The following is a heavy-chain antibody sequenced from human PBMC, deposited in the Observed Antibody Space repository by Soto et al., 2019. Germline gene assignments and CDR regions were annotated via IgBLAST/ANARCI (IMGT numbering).Heavy chain of an antibody. J-gene: IGHJ5*02. CDR2: ISSSSSYI. D-gene: IGHD6-6*01. Sequence: EVQLVESGGGLVKPGGSLRLSCAPSGFTFSSYSMNWVRQAPGQGLEWVSSISSSSSYIYYADSVKGRFTISRDNAKSSLYLQMSSLRAEDTAVYYCARVFLIGAVSSWFDPWGQGTLVTVSS. V-gene: IGHV3-21*01. CDR3: ARVFLIGAVSSWFDP. CDR1: GFTFSSYS.